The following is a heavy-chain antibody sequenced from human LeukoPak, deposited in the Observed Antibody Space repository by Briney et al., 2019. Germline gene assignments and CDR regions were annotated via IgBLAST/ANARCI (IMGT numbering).Heavy chain of an antibody. CDR1: GGSVSSGSYY. Sequence: PSETLSLTCTVSGGSVSSGSYYWSWIRQPPGKGLEWMGYIYYSGSTNYNPSLKSRVTISVDTSKNQFSLKLSSVTAADTAVYYCTRDSLNGYYALDYWGQGTLVTVSS. D-gene: IGHD3-9*01. V-gene: IGHV4-61*01. CDR2: IYYSGST. J-gene: IGHJ4*02. CDR3: TRDSLNGYYALDY.